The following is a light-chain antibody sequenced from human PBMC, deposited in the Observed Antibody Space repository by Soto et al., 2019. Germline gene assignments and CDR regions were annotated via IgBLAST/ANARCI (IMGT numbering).Light chain of an antibody. CDR1: SSDVGGYNY. CDR3: SAFTGTSYV. Sequence: QSVLTQPASVSGSPGQSITISCTGTSSDVGGYNYVSWYQHHPGKAPKLLIYAVSNRPSGVSNRFSGSKSGNTASLTISGLQAEDEADYYCSAFTGTSYVFGTGTKVTVL. CDR2: AVS. V-gene: IGLV2-14*03. J-gene: IGLJ1*01.